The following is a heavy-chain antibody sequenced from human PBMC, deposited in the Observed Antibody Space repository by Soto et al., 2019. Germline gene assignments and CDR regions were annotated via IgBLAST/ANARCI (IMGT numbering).Heavy chain of an antibody. V-gene: IGHV3-21*01. Sequence: PGGSLRLSCAASGFTFRSYSMNWVRQAPGKGLEWVSSISSSSSYIYYADSVQGRFTISRDNSKNSLYLQMNTLRAEDTAIYYCARRYYYDSSGPIDYWGQGTLVTVSS. J-gene: IGHJ4*02. CDR3: ARRYYYDSSGPIDY. CDR2: ISSSSSYI. CDR1: GFTFRSYS. D-gene: IGHD3-22*01.